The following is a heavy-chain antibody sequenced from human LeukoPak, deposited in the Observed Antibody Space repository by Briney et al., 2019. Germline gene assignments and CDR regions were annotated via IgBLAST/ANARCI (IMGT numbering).Heavy chain of an antibody. Sequence: SVNVSCKASGFTFTSSAVQWVRQARGQRLEWIGWIVVGSGNTNYAQKFQERVTITRDMSTSTAYMELSSLRSEDTAVYYCAAGPYDYVWGSYRSSWFDPWGQGTLVTVSS. D-gene: IGHD3-16*02. CDR3: AAGPYDYVWGSYRSSWFDP. J-gene: IGHJ5*02. V-gene: IGHV1-58*01. CDR1: GFTFTSSA. CDR2: IVVGSGNT.